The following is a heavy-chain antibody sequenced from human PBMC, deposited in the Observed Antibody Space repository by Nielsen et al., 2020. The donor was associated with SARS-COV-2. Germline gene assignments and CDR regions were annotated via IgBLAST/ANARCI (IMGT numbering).Heavy chain of an antibody. CDR3: ARRGAYHDTSGYYWDYYFDF. D-gene: IGHD3-22*01. V-gene: IGHV4-39*01. CDR2: IYYSGST. J-gene: IGHJ4*02. Sequence: RQAPGKGLEWIGYIYYSGSTYQNPSLKSRVTISVDTSKNQFSLKLRSVTAADSAVYYCARRGAYHDTSGYYWDYYFDFWGQGTVVTVSS.